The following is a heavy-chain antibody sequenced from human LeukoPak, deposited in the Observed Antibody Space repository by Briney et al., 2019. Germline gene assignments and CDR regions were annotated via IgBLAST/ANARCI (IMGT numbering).Heavy chain of an antibody. CDR1: GYTFTGYY. V-gene: IGHV1-2*04. CDR3: ARGYYDFWSGYSPAGVLDYYYYYGMDV. J-gene: IGHJ6*02. D-gene: IGHD3-3*01. CDR2: INPNSGGT. Sequence: ASVKVSCKASGYTFTGYYMHWVRQAPGQGLEWMGWINPNSGGTNYAQKFQGWVTMTRDTSISTAYMELSRLRSDDTAVYYCARGYYDFWSGYSPAGVLDYYYYYGMDVWGQGTTVTVSS.